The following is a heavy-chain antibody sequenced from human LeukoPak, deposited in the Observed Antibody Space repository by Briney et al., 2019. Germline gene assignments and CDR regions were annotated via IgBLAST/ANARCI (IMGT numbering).Heavy chain of an antibody. CDR1: GFIVSSNY. Sequence: GGSLRLSCAASGFIVSSNYMSWVRQAPGKGLEWVSVIDSGGSTYYADSVKGRFTISRDNSKSTLYIQMNSLRAEGTAVYYCASSYDSSQFDYWGQGTLVTVSS. D-gene: IGHD3-22*01. J-gene: IGHJ4*02. CDR3: ASSYDSSQFDY. V-gene: IGHV3-53*01. CDR2: IDSGGST.